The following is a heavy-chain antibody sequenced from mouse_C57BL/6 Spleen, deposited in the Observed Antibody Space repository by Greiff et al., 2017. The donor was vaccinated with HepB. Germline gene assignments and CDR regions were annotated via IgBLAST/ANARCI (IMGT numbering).Heavy chain of an antibody. J-gene: IGHJ4*01. Sequence: EVMLVESGGGLVKSGRSLRLSCATSGFTFSDFYMEWVRQAPGKGLEWIAASRNKANDYTTEYSASVKGRFIVSRDTSQSILYLQMNALRAEDTAIYYCAREVYPYAMDYWGQGTSVTVSS. V-gene: IGHV7-1*01. CDR2: SRNKANDYTT. CDR3: AREVYPYAMDY. CDR1: GFTFSDFY.